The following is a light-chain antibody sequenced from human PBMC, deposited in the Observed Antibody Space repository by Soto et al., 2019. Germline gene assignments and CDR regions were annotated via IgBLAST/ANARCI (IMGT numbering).Light chain of an antibody. CDR2: DVN. Sequence: QSALTQPRSESGSPGQSVTLSCTGTSSDVGSYNYVSWYQQHPGKAPKLMIDDVNKRPSGVPDRFSGSRSGNTASLTISGLQAEDEADYYCCSYAASYTWVFGGGTKLTVL. V-gene: IGLV2-11*01. CDR3: CSYAASYTWV. J-gene: IGLJ3*02. CDR1: SSDVGSYNY.